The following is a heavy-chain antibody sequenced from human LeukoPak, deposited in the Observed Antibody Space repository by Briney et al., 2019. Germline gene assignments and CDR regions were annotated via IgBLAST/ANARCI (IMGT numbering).Heavy chain of an antibody. CDR2: INPNSGGT. CDR3: AKSSPLTSGYSYGPNSGLDY. V-gene: IGHV1/OR15-1*01. D-gene: IGHD5-18*01. Sequence: ASVKVSCKASGYIFTDYYMHWVRQAPGQELGWMGRINPNSGGTNYAQKFQGRVTMTRDTSISTAYTELSSLRAEDTAVYYCAKSSPLTSGYSYGPNSGLDYWXXXTLVXXSS. J-gene: IGHJ4*01. CDR1: GYIFTDYY.